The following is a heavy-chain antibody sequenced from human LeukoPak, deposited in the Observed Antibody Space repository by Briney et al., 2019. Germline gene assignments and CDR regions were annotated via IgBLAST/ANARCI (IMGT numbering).Heavy chain of an antibody. V-gene: IGHV3-66*01. D-gene: IGHD6-6*01. J-gene: IGHJ4*02. Sequence: PGGSLRLSCVVSGFTVTNNYMNWVRQAPGKGLEWVSVIYISGSTYYADSVKGRFTISRDNSKNTLYLQMNSLRVEDTAVYYCARGAGSSSVSSSWGQGTLVTVSS. CDR1: GFTVTNNY. CDR2: IYISGST. CDR3: ARGAGSSSVSSS.